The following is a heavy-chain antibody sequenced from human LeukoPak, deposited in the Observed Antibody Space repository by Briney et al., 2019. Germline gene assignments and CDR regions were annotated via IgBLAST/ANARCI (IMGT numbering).Heavy chain of an antibody. V-gene: IGHV4-61*02. CDR3: ARSRMVRGVIEFDP. CDR1: GGSISSGSYY. CDR2: IYTSGGT. J-gene: IGHJ5*02. D-gene: IGHD3-10*01. Sequence: SETLSLTCTVSGGSISSGSYYWSWIRQPAGKGLEWIGRIYTSGGTNYNPSLKSRVTISVDTSKNQFSLKLSSVTAADTAVYYCARSRMVRGVIEFDPWGQGTLVTVSS.